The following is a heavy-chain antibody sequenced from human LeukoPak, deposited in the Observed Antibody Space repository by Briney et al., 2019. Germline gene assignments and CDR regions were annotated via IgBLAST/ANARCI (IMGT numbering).Heavy chain of an antibody. J-gene: IGHJ4*02. Sequence: SETLSLTCTVSGGSITNNYWAWIRQPPGKGLEWIGYTHDSGNSNYNPSLRSRVTISIDTSKNQFSLKMTSVTAADTAVYYCARDRSAAPADYWGQGTLVTVSS. CDR1: GGSITNNY. CDR3: ARDRSAAPADY. D-gene: IGHD6-13*01. CDR2: THDSGNS. V-gene: IGHV4-59*13.